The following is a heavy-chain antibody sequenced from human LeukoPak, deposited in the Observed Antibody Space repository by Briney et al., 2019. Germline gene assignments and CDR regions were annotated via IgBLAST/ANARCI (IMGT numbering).Heavy chain of an antibody. CDR3: ARRSGYDSSGSYYYMDV. V-gene: IGHV1-69*13. CDR1: GGTFSTYP. CDR2: IVPILGTA. J-gene: IGHJ6*03. D-gene: IGHD3-22*01. Sequence: ASVKVSCKASGGTFSTYPVSWVRQAPGQGLEWMGGIVPILGTANYAQNFQGRVTITADESTNTAYMELSSLRSEDTAVYYCARRSGYDSSGSYYYMDVWGKGTTVTVSS.